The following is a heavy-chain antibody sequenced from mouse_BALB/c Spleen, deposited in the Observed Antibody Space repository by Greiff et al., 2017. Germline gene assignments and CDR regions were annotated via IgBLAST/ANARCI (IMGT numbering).Heavy chain of an antibody. CDR2: IYPGSGST. CDR1: GYTFTSYW. V-gene: IGHV1S22*01. CDR3: TRSGGNFYAMDY. J-gene: IGHJ4*01. D-gene: IGHD2-1*01. Sequence: LQQPGSELVRPGASVKLSCKASGYTFTSYWMHWVKQRHGQGLEWIGNIYPGSGSTNYDEKFKSKGTLTVDTSSSKAYMHLSSLTSEDSAVYYCTRSGGNFYAMDYWGQGTSVTVSS.